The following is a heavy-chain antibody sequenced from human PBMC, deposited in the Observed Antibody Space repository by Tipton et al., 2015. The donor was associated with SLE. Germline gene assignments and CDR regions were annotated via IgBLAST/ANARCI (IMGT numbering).Heavy chain of an antibody. CDR2: IYSGGST. J-gene: IGHJ4*02. D-gene: IGHD3-10*01. CDR3: ASGRAMVRGDSMDY. Sequence: TLSLTCTVFGGSISSHYWSWIRQPPGKTLEWIGYIYSGGSTNYNPSLKSRVSISVDTSKNQISLKLSSVTAADTAVYYCASGRAMVRGDSMDYWGQGTLVSVAS. V-gene: IGHV4-59*08. CDR1: GGSISSHY.